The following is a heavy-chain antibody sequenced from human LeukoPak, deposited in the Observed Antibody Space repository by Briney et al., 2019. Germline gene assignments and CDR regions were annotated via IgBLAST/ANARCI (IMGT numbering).Heavy chain of an antibody. CDR2: ISWNSGSI. D-gene: IGHD3-3*01. CDR3: AREPFWSGYYSNLHFDY. Sequence: GGSLRLSCAASGFTFDDYAMHWVRQAPGKGLEWVSGISWNSGSIGYADSVKGRFTISRDNAKNSLYLQMNSLRAEDTAVYYCAREPFWSGYYSNLHFDYWGQGTLATVSS. J-gene: IGHJ4*02. V-gene: IGHV3-9*01. CDR1: GFTFDDYA.